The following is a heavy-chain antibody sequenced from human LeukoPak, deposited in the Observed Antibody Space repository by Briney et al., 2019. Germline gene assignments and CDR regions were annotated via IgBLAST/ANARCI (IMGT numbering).Heavy chain of an antibody. J-gene: IGHJ5*02. Sequence: ASVKVSCKASGGTFTSYDINWVRQATGQGLEWMGWMNPNSGNTGYAQKFQGRVTITRNTSISTAYMELSSLRSEDTAVYYCARGGDPQLGNNWFDPWGQGTLVTVSS. V-gene: IGHV1-8*03. CDR1: GGTFTSYD. CDR2: MNPNSGNT. CDR3: ARGGDPQLGNNWFDP. D-gene: IGHD3-10*01.